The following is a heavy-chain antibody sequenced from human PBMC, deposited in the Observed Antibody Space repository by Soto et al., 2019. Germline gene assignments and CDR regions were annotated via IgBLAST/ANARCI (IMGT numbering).Heavy chain of an antibody. V-gene: IGHV4-34*01. J-gene: IGHJ5*02. CDR3: VRIRYQLPSSVLWLDP. Sequence: PSETLSLTCAVYGGFLSESYWTWIRQPPGKGLEWIGEINHVGGTNYNPSLKSRVTVSVGTSQNQFSLRLISVTAADTAMYFCVRIRYQLPSSVLWLDPWGQGTPVTV. CDR1: GGFLSESY. CDR2: INHVGGT. D-gene: IGHD3-16*01.